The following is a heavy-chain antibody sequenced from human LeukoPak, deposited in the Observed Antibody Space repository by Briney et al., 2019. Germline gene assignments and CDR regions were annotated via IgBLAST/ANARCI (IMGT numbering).Heavy chain of an antibody. D-gene: IGHD1-7*01. Sequence: GGSLRLSCAASGFTFSSYAMTWVRQAPGKGLEWVSAISGSGGSTYYADSVKGRFTISRDISKNTLFLQMNSLRVEDTAVYYCAKRRGLELLYYYYMDVWGKGTTVTVSS. CDR1: GFTFSSYA. J-gene: IGHJ6*03. CDR3: AKRRGLELLYYYYMDV. V-gene: IGHV3-23*01. CDR2: ISGSGGST.